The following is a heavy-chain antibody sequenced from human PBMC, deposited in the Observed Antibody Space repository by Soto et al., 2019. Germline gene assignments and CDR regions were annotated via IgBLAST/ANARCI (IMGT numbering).Heavy chain of an antibody. CDR2: IIPILGIA. D-gene: IGHD3-10*01. Sequence: ASVKVSCKASGGTFSSYTISWVRQAPGQGLEWMGRIIPILGIANYAQKFQGRVRITADKSTSTAYMELSSLRSEDTAVYYCAVPISGSYYSFFDYWGQGTLVTVSS. CDR3: AVPISGSYYSFFDY. J-gene: IGHJ4*02. CDR1: GGTFSSYT. V-gene: IGHV1-69*02.